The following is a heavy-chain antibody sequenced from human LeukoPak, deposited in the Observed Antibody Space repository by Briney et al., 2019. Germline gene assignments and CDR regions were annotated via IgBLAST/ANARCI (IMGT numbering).Heavy chain of an antibody. CDR3: AKDSYFDWLLEGGDYYMDV. D-gene: IGHD3-9*01. J-gene: IGHJ6*03. CDR2: ISGSGGST. V-gene: IGHV3-23*01. CDR1: GFTFSSYA. Sequence: GGSLRLSCAASGFTFSSYAMSWVRQVPGKGLEWVSTISGSGGSTHYADSVKGRFTISRDNSKNTLYLQMNSLRAEDTAVYYCAKDSYFDWLLEGGDYYMDVWGKGTTVTISS.